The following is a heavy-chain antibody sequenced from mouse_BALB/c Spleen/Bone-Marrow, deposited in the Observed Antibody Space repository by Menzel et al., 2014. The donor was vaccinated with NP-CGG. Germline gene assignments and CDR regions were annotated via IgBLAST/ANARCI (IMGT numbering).Heavy chain of an antibody. CDR2: INPDSSTI. D-gene: IGHD1-1*01. Sequence: EVKVEESGGGLVQPGGSLKLSCAASRFAFSRYWMSWVRQAPGKGLEWIGEINPDSSTINYTPSLKDKFIISRDSAKNTLFLQMSKVRSEDTALYYCARLNYYGNLFVWGAGTTVTVSS. J-gene: IGHJ1*01. CDR1: RFAFSRYW. V-gene: IGHV4-1*02. CDR3: ARLNYYGNLFV.